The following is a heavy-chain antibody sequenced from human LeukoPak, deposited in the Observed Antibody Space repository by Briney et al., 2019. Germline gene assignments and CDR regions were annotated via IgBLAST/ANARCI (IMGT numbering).Heavy chain of an antibody. CDR2: IYYSGST. D-gene: IGHD1-26*01. CDR1: GGSISSYY. Sequence: PSETLSLTCTVSGGSISSYYWSWIRQPPGKGLEWIGYIYYSGSTNYNPSLKSRVTISVDTSKNQFSLKLSSVTAADTAVYYCASRRRGSLDAFDIWGQGTMVTVSS. V-gene: IGHV4-59*12. CDR3: ASRRRGSLDAFDI. J-gene: IGHJ3*02.